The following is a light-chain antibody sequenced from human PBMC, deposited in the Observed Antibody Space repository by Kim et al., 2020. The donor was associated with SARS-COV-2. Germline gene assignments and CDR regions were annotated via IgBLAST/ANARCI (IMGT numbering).Light chain of an antibody. V-gene: IGLV3-1*01. Sequence: SWSPGQTASITCSGDKLGDKYACWYQQKPGQSPVLVIYQDTKRPSGIPERFSGSNSGNTATLPISGTQAMDEADYYCQAWDSSTVVFGGGTQLTVL. J-gene: IGLJ2*01. CDR3: QAWDSSTVV. CDR2: QDT. CDR1: KLGDKY.